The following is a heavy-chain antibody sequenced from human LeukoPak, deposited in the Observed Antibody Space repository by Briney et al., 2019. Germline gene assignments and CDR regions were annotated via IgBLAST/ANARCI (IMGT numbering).Heavy chain of an antibody. Sequence: HPGGSLRLSCAASGFTVSRNYMSWVRQAPGKGLEWVSVIYSGGSTYYADSVKGRFTISRDNAKNSLYLQMNSLRAEDTALYYCAKDYYGSGSYYNGYYFDYWGQGTLVTVSS. CDR1: GFTVSRNY. V-gene: IGHV3-53*05. J-gene: IGHJ4*02. D-gene: IGHD3-10*01. CDR2: IYSGGST. CDR3: AKDYYGSGSYYNGYYFDY.